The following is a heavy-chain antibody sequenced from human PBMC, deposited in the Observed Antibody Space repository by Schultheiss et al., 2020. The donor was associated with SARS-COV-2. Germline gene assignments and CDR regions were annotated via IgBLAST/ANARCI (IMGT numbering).Heavy chain of an antibody. CDR2: IWYDGSNK. D-gene: IGHD3-10*01. Sequence: GGSLRLSCAASGFTFSSYGMHWVRQAPGKGLEWVAVIWYDGSNKYYADSVKCRFTISRDNSKNTLYLQMNSLRAEDTAVYYCARDSRVGRPGGVLDYWGQGTLVTVSS. J-gene: IGHJ4*02. CDR1: GFTFSSYG. CDR3: ARDSRVGRPGGVLDY. V-gene: IGHV3-33*01.